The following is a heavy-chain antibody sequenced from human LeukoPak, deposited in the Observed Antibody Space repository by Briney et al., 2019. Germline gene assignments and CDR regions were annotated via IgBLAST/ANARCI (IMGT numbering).Heavy chain of an antibody. CDR1: GFTFSSYA. Sequence: GGSLRLSCAASGFTFSSYAMHWVRQAPGKGLEWVAVISYDGSNKYYADSVKGRFTISRDNSKNTLYLQMNSLRAEDTAVYYCARDRWDIVVVVAAVKFDYWGQGTLVTVSS. J-gene: IGHJ4*02. V-gene: IGHV3-30*04. CDR3: ARDRWDIVVVVAAVKFDY. CDR2: ISYDGSNK. D-gene: IGHD2-15*01.